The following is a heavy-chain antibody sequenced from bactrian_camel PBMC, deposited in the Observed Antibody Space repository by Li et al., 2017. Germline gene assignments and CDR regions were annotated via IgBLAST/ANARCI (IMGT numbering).Heavy chain of an antibody. J-gene: IGHJ4*01. D-gene: IGHD1*01. CDR3: AADTTVGRWNLFLASQWNY. V-gene: IGHV3S9*01. Sequence: HVQLVESGGGTVQPGGSPTLSCKVSGYDISSYSLGWFRQHPSGNGRQGVAAVDSDGTTTYADSSKGRFTISKDNAKSTLDLQMSSLEPEDTAMYYCAADTTVGRWNLFLASQWNYWGQGTQVTVS. CDR2: VDSDGTT. CDR1: GYDISSYS.